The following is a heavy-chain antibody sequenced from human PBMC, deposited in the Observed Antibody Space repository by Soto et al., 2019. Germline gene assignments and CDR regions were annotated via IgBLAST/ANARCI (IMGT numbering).Heavy chain of an antibody. J-gene: IGHJ6*02. CDR3: ARGHRRSITMFGVVTTDLYYYYGMDV. CDR1: GGTFSSYA. D-gene: IGHD3-3*01. Sequence: SVKVSCKASGGTFSSYAISWVRQAPGQGLEWMGGIIPIFGTANYAQKFQGRVTITADESTSTAYMELSSLRSEDTAVYYCARGHRRSITMFGVVTTDLYYYYGMDVWGQGTTVTVSS. CDR2: IIPIFGTA. V-gene: IGHV1-69*13.